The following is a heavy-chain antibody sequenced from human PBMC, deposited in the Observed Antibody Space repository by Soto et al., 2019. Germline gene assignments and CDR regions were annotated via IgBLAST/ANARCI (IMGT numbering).Heavy chain of an antibody. V-gene: IGHV3-23*01. Sequence: GGSLRLSCAASGFTFSTYAMSWVRQAPGKGLEWVSKIINSGGSTYYADSVKGRFTTSRDNSKNTLYLQMNSLRAEDTAVYYCATGQQLGYWGQGTLVTVSS. CDR2: IINSGGST. D-gene: IGHD6-13*01. CDR1: GFTFSTYA. CDR3: ATGQQLGY. J-gene: IGHJ4*02.